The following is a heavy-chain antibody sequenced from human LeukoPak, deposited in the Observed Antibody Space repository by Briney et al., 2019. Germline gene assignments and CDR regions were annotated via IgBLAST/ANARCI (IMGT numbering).Heavy chain of an antibody. D-gene: IGHD3-10*01. CDR3: ARGTLFRGVIIKPIDY. Sequence: SVKVSCKASGGTFSSYAISWVRQAPGQGLEWMGGIIPIFGTANYAQKFQGRVTITADESTSTAYMELSSLRSEDTAVHYCARGTLFRGVIIKPIDYWGQGTLVTVSS. V-gene: IGHV1-69*01. CDR2: IIPIFGTA. J-gene: IGHJ4*02. CDR1: GGTFSSYA.